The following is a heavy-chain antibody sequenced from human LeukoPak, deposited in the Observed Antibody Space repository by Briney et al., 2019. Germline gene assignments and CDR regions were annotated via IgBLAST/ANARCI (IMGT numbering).Heavy chain of an antibody. CDR3: ARDRVGANNWFDP. D-gene: IGHD1-26*01. Sequence: GSSVKVSCKASGGTFSSYAISWVRQAPGQGLEWMGRIIPILGIANYAQKFQGRVTITADKSTSTAYMELSGLRSEDTAVYYCARDRVGANNWFDPWGQGTLVTVFS. J-gene: IGHJ5*02. V-gene: IGHV1-69*04. CDR1: GGTFSSYA. CDR2: IIPILGIA.